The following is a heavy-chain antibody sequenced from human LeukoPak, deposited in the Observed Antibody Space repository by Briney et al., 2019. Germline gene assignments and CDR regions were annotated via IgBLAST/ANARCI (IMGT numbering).Heavy chain of an antibody. CDR3: ARDWVGATDY. V-gene: IGHV3-7*01. J-gene: IGHJ4*02. CDR1: GFTFSSYG. CDR2: IKQDGSEK. D-gene: IGHD1-26*01. Sequence: GGSLRLSCAASGFTFSSYGMSWVHQAPGKGLEWVANIKQDGSEKYYVDSVKGRFTISRDNAKNSLYLQMNSLRAEDTAVYYCARDWVGATDYWGQGTLVTVSS.